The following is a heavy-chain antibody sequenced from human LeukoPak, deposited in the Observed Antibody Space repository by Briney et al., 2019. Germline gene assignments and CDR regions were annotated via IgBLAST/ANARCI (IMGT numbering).Heavy chain of an antibody. J-gene: IGHJ4*02. CDR3: ARGKYTSFDN. Sequence: SQTLSLTCAISGDSIFTNNVALNWIRQSPSRGLEWLGRTYYRSKWSFDYAVSVKSRITINADTSKNQFSLQLSSVTPEDTAVYYCARGKYTSFDNWGQGTPVTVSS. D-gene: IGHD6-6*01. V-gene: IGHV6-1*01. CDR2: TYYRSKWSF. CDR1: GDSIFTNNVA.